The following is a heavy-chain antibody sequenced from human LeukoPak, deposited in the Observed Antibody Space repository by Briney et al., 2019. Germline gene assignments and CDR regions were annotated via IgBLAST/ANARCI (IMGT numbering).Heavy chain of an antibody. Sequence: PGGSLRLSCTASGFTFGDYAMSWFRQAPGKGLEWVGFIRSKAYGGTTEYAASVKGRFTISRGDSKSIAYLQMNSLKTEDTAVYYCTRATGRSSSWYNPELVEIPFDYWGQGTLVTVSS. V-gene: IGHV3-49*03. J-gene: IGHJ4*02. CDR2: IRSKAYGGTT. CDR1: GFTFGDYA. D-gene: IGHD6-13*01. CDR3: TRATGRSSSWYNPELVEIPFDY.